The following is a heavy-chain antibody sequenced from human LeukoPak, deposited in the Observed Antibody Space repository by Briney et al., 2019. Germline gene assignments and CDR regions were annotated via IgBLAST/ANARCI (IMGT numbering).Heavy chain of an antibody. CDR1: GGTFRSYA. Sequence: SVKVSCKASGGTFRSYAISWVRQAPGQGLEWMGGIIPIFGTANYAQKFQGRVTITTDESTSTAYMELSSLRSEDTAVYYCARGNDFWSGYLRSAFDIWGQGTMVTVSS. J-gene: IGHJ3*02. CDR3: ARGNDFWSGYLRSAFDI. D-gene: IGHD3-3*01. CDR2: IIPIFGTA. V-gene: IGHV1-69*05.